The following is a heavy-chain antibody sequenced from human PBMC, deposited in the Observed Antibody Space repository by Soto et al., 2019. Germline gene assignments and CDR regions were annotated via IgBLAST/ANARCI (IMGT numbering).Heavy chain of an antibody. CDR3: ARMGVATRSFDY. J-gene: IGHJ4*02. Sequence: PGGSLRLSCAASGFTFSSYSMNWVRQAPGKGLEWVSSISSSSSYIYYADSVKGRFTISRDNAKNSLYLQMNSLRAEDTAVYYCARMGVATRSFDYWGQGTLVTVSS. CDR2: ISSSSSYI. CDR1: GFTFSSYS. V-gene: IGHV3-21*01. D-gene: IGHD2-15*01.